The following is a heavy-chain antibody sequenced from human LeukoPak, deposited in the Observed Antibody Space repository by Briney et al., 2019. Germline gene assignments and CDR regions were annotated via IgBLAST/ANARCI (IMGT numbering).Heavy chain of an antibody. Sequence: GASVKVSCKASGYTFTSYGISWVRQAPGQGLEWMGWLSAYNGNTNYAQKLQGRVTMTTDTSTSTAYMELRSLRSDDTAVYYCARYSSGWYGYYFDYWGQGTLVTVSS. CDR3: ARYSSGWYGYYFDY. J-gene: IGHJ4*02. D-gene: IGHD6-19*01. CDR1: GYTFTSYG. CDR2: LSAYNGNT. V-gene: IGHV1-18*04.